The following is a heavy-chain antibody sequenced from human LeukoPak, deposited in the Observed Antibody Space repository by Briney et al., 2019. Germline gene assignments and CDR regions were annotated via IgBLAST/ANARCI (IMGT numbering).Heavy chain of an antibody. CDR3: AKDLGIAAAGIFDY. J-gene: IGHJ4*02. Sequence: GGSLRLSCAASGFTFSSYGMHWVRQAPGKGLEWVAVISYDGSNKYCADSVKGRFTISRDNSKNTLYLQMNSLRAEDTAVYYCAKDLGIAAAGIFDYWGQGTLVTVSS. CDR2: ISYDGSNK. CDR1: GFTFSSYG. V-gene: IGHV3-30*18. D-gene: IGHD6-13*01.